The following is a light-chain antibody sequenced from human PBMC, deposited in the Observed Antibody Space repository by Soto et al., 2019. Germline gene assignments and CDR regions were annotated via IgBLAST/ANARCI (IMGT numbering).Light chain of an antibody. CDR2: RAS. Sequence: DIQMTQSPASLSASVGDRVTISCRASQTISTFLNWYQQKPGTAPRLLIYRASSVQSGVPPRFSGSGSGRDFTLTISSLRPEDIATYFCQQSYSSPPWTFVQGTKVDIK. J-gene: IGKJ1*01. V-gene: IGKV1-39*01. CDR3: QQSYSSPPWT. CDR1: QTISTF.